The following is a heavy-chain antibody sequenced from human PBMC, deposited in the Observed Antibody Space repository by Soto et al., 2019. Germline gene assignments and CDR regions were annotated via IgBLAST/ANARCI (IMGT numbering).Heavy chain of an antibody. J-gene: IGHJ6*02. V-gene: IGHV4-34*01. Sequence: SETLSLTCDVYAGSFSHYYWNWIRQSPGKGLEWIGKIKHSGSTNYNPSLKSRVTISVDTSKNQFSLKLSSVTAADTAVYYCVRDQQTSYYYYGTDVWGQGTTVTVSS. CDR2: IKHSGST. CDR1: AGSFSHYY. CDR3: VRDQQTSYYYYGTDV.